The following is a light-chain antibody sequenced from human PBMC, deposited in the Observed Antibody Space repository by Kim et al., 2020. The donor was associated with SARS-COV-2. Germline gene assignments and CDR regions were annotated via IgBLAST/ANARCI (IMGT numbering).Light chain of an antibody. CDR2: VAS. CDR3: QQYGTSPRT. J-gene: IGKJ1*01. V-gene: IGKV3-20*01. CDR1: QSVRNNN. Sequence: EIVLTQSPGTMSLSPGERATLSCRASQSVRNNNLAWYQQKPGQAPRLLIYVASRRATGIPDRFSGSGSGTDFTLTISRLEPEDFAVYYCQQYGTSPRTFGQGTKVEIK.